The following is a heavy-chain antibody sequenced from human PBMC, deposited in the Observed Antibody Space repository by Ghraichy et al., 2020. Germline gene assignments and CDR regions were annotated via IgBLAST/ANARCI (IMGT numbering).Heavy chain of an antibody. D-gene: IGHD5-12*01. CDR3: ARGRYDRGFDL. V-gene: IGHV4-61*08. Sequence: SETLSLTCSVSGVYDRGDAYYLTWVRQSPGRRPQWIGEIYNTGYTDYDPSLRSRVTMSVDMSKKQFFLRMKSVTAADTAVYFCARGRYDRGFDLWGQGMQVIVSS. CDR1: GVYDRGDAYY. J-gene: IGHJ4*02. CDR2: IYNTGYT.